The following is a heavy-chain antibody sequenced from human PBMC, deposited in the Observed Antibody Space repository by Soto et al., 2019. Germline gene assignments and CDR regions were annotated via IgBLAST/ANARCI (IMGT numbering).Heavy chain of an antibody. J-gene: IGHJ4*02. D-gene: IGHD2-21*01. V-gene: IGHV4-30-4*01. CDR3: ASGLSGDKVDQ. CDR1: GGSISDGAYY. CDR2: IYYSGNT. Sequence: QVQLQESGPGLVKPSQTLSLTCTVSGGSISDGAYYWSWIRQPPGKGLEWIGHIYYSGNTYNNPSLKSRLTISVDTSKNPFSLNLNSVTAADTAVYYCASGLSGDKVDQWGQGTLVTVSS.